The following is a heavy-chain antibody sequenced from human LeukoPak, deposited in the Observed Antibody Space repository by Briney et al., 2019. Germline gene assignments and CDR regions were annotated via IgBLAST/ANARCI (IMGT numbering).Heavy chain of an antibody. CDR2: IYADGTT. Sequence: GGSLRLSCAASGFYVSKNYMSWVRQAPGRGLEWVSVIYADGTTYYADFVKGRFTISRDNARNSVFLQMNSLRAEDTAVHYCARQGPDYYDSTGYYRWFDPWGQGTLVTVSS. CDR3: ARQGPDYYDSTGYYRWFDP. J-gene: IGHJ5*02. D-gene: IGHD3-22*01. V-gene: IGHV3-53*01. CDR1: GFYVSKNY.